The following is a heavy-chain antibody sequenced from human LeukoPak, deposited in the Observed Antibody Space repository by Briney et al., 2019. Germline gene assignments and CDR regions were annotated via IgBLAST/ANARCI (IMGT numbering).Heavy chain of an antibody. V-gene: IGHV1-69*04. D-gene: IGHD2-2*01. CDR3: ARDLLEYCSSTSCSYYGMDV. CDR2: IIPILGIA. CDR1: GGTFSSYA. J-gene: IGHJ6*02. Sequence: SVKVSCKASGGTFSSYAISWVRQAPGQGLEWMGRIIPILGIANYAQKFQSRVTITADKSTSTAYMELSSLRSEDTAVYYCARDLLEYCSSTSCSYYGMDVWGQGTTVTVSS.